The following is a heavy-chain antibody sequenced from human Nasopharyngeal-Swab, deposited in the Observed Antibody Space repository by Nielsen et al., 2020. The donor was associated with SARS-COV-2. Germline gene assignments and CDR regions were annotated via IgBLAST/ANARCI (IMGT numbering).Heavy chain of an antibody. D-gene: IGHD3-22*01. CDR3: LRGDRRDY. J-gene: IGHJ4*02. CDR2: MWYAGSSE. V-gene: IGHV3-33*01. Sequence: GGSLRLSCTASGFTFSNYDIHWLRQTPGKGLEWVAVMWYAGSSERYADSVKGRFTISRDISKNTLYLQMNSLRAEDTAVYYCLRGDRRDYWGPGTLVSVSS. CDR1: GFTFSNYD.